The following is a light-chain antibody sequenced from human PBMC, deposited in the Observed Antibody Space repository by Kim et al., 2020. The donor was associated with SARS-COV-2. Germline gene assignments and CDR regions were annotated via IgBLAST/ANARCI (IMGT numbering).Light chain of an antibody. Sequence: PGDRASLSCKASQRASRTNIAWYQQKPGQAPRLLSSRASSRASGIPDRFSGRGSGTDFTLTVSRLDPEDVAVYYCQQYSTTPWTFGQGTKLEI. V-gene: IGKV3-20*01. CDR2: RAS. CDR3: QQYSTTPWT. CDR1: QRASRTN. J-gene: IGKJ2*01.